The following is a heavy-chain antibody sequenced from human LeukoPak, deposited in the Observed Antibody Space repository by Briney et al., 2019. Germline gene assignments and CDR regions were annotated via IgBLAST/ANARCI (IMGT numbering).Heavy chain of an antibody. Sequence: ASVKVSCKASGYSFTAYDINWVRQAAGQGLEWMGWISAYNGNTNYAQKLQGRVTMTTDTSTSTAYMELRSLRSDDTAVYYCARPSGHRGGAFDIWGQGTMVTVSS. D-gene: IGHD3-10*01. V-gene: IGHV1-18*01. CDR2: ISAYNGNT. J-gene: IGHJ3*02. CDR3: ARPSGHRGGAFDI. CDR1: GYSFTAYD.